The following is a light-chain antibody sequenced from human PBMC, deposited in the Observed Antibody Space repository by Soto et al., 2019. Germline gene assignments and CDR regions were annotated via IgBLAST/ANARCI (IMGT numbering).Light chain of an antibody. Sequence: EIVLTQSPGTLSLSPGERATLSCRASQSVSSSYLAWYQQKPGQAPRLLIYGASIRATGIPARFSGSGSGTDFILTISSLEPEDFGVYYCQQRASWPLTFGGGTRVEI. V-gene: IGKV3-20*01. CDR3: QQRASWPLT. CDR2: GAS. CDR1: QSVSSSY. J-gene: IGKJ4*01.